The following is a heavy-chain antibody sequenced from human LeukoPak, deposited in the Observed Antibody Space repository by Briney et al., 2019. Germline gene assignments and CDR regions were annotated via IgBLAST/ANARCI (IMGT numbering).Heavy chain of an antibody. D-gene: IGHD2-8*02. CDR3: TRNPTGGYYYFDY. CDR2: IYHSGST. Sequence: SETLSLTCTVSGYSISSAYYWGWIRQPPGKGLEWIGSIYHSGSTYYNPSLKNRVTISVDTSNNQFSLKLSSVTAADTAVYYCTRNPTGGYYYFDYWGQGMLVTVS. CDR1: GYSISSAYY. V-gene: IGHV4-38-2*02. J-gene: IGHJ4*02.